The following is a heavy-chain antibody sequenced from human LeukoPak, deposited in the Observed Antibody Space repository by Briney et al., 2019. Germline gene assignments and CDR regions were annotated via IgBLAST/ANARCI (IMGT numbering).Heavy chain of an antibody. CDR2: IKQDGSEK. D-gene: IGHD2-15*01. J-gene: IGHJ4*02. V-gene: IGHV3-7*01. CDR3: ARGRQRNIVVVVAATQYYFDY. CDR1: GFTFSSYW. Sequence: GGSLRLSCAASGFTFSSYWMSWVRQAPGKGLEWVANIKQDGSEKYYVDSVKGRFTISRDNAKNSLYLQMNSLRAEDTAVYYCARGRQRNIVVVVAATQYYFDYWGQGTLVTVSS.